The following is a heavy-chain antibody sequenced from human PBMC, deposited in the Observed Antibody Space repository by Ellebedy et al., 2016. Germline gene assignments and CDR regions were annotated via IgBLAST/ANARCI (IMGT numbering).Heavy chain of an antibody. CDR1: GFTLINYW. J-gene: IGHJ4*02. CDR2: IDSHGDSP. D-gene: IGHD2-2*01. Sequence: GGSLRLSXAASGFTLINYWMHWVRQAPGRGLVWVARIDSHGDSPTYADSVKGRFAISRDNAKNALSLQMNSLGAEDTALYYCARGYSSNYRIDYWGRGTLVTVSS. V-gene: IGHV3-74*01. CDR3: ARGYSSNYRIDY.